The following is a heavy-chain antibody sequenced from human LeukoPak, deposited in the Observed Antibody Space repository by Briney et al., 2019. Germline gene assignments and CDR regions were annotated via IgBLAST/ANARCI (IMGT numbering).Heavy chain of an antibody. CDR2: IYYSGST. V-gene: IGHV4-39*07. D-gene: IGHD5-18*01. CDR1: GGSISSSSYY. CDR3: ARHDITAMDHSFDY. J-gene: IGHJ4*02. Sequence: SETLSLTCTVSGGSISSSSYYWGWIRQLPGKGLEWIGSIYYSGSTYYNPSLKSRVTISVDTSKNQFSLKLSSVTAADTAVYYCARHDITAMDHSFDYWGQGTLVTVSS.